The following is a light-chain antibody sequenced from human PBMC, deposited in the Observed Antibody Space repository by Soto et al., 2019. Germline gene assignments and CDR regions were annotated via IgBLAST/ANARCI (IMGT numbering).Light chain of an antibody. CDR1: QSLLYTSNNKNY. V-gene: IGKV4-1*01. J-gene: IGKJ1*01. CDR2: WAS. Sequence: DFVVTQSPKSLAVTLGRRATINCKSSQSLLYTSNNKNYLAWYQQKPGQPPKLIIYWASTRESGVPDRFTGSGSGTDFTLTISNLQAEDAAVYYCQQYYTTPRTFGQGTKVDIK. CDR3: QQYYTTPRT.